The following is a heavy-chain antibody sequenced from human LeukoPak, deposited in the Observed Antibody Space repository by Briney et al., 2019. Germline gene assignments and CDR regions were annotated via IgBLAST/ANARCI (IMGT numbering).Heavy chain of an antibody. J-gene: IGHJ3*01. CDR2: ISSTSTT. D-gene: IGHD3-16*01. Sequence: PGGSLRLSCAASGFSFSSYSMNWVRQAPGNGLEWVSYISSTSTTYYADSVKGRFTISRDTAKNSLYLQMNSLRDEDTALYYCARDKYGGLWGQGTMVTVSS. V-gene: IGHV3-48*02. CDR1: GFSFSSYS. CDR3: ARDKYGGL.